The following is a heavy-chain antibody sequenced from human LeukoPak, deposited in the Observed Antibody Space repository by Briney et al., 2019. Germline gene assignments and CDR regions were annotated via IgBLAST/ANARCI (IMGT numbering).Heavy chain of an antibody. CDR3: ARDRTMILVVRGDAFDV. CDR2: IIPLVGIT. CDR1: GYTFTSYG. D-gene: IGHD3-22*01. V-gene: IGHV1-69*04. Sequence: ASVKVSCKASGYTFTSYGINWVRKAPGQGLEWMGRIIPLVGITNYAQKFQDRVTISADKSTRTAYMELSRLTSEDTAVYYCARDRTMILVVRGDAFDVWGQGTMVTVSS. J-gene: IGHJ3*01.